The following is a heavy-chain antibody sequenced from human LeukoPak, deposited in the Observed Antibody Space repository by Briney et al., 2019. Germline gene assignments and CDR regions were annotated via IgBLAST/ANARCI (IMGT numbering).Heavy chain of an antibody. Sequence: KASETLSLTCAVSGGSISSGGYSWIWIRQPPGKALEWIGFISHGGGAYYNPSLMSRVTISVDRSKNQFSLNLSSVTAADTAMYYCARATHLIRGADYNWFDPWGQGTLVTVSS. J-gene: IGHJ5*02. CDR1: GGSISSGGYS. CDR2: ISHGGGA. CDR3: ARATHLIRGADYNWFDP. D-gene: IGHD3-10*01. V-gene: IGHV4-30-2*01.